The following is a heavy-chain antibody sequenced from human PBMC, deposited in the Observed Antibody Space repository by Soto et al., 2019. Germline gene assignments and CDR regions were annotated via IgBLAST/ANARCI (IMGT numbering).Heavy chain of an antibody. Sequence: GGSLRLSCAASGFTFSSYSMSWVRQAPGKGLEWVSGFRTGGDDATTYYADSVKGRFTISRDNSKNTLYLEMNSLRAEDTAVYHCAKSRDGYSFYYFYGMDVWGQGTTVTVSS. CDR1: GFTFSSYS. V-gene: IGHV3-23*01. CDR3: AKSRDGYSFYYFYGMDV. J-gene: IGHJ6*02. D-gene: IGHD4-4*01. CDR2: FRTGGDDATT.